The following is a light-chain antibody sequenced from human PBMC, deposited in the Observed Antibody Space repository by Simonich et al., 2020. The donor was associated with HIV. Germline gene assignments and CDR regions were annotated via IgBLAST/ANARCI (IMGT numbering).Light chain of an antibody. CDR3: QQYNRWPPWT. V-gene: IGKV3D-15*01. CDR1: QSVSSN. Sequence: EIVMTQSPATLSVSPGERATLSCRASQSVSSNLAWYQQKPGQAPRLLIYGASTRATGIPGRFSGSGSGTEFTLTISSLQSEDVAVYYCQQYNRWPPWTFGQGTKVEIK. J-gene: IGKJ1*01. CDR2: GAS.